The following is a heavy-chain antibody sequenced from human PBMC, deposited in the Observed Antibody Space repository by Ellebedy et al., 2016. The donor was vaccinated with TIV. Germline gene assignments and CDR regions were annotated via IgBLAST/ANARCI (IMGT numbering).Heavy chain of an antibody. CDR2: IKQDGSEI. D-gene: IGHD5-24*01. V-gene: IGHV3-7*03. J-gene: IGHJ4*02. CDR1: GFTFSNYW. CDR3: ARDKGDDNGSKFDY. Sequence: GGSLRLSCGTSGFTFSNYWMTWVRQAPGKGLEWVANIKQDGSEIYYVDSVKGRFTISRDNAKHSLYLQMNSLRADDTALYYCARDKGDDNGSKFDYWGQGTLVTVSS.